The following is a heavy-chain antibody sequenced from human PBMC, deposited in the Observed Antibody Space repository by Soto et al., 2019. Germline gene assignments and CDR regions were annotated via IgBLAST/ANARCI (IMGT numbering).Heavy chain of an antibody. CDR2: ISYDGSNK. Sequence: GGSLRLSCAASGFTFSSYGMHWVRQAPGKGLEWVAVISYDGSNKYYADSVKGRFTISRDNSKNTLYLQMNSLRAEDTAVYYCAKEGDTAMGLAVDYWGQGTLVTVSS. V-gene: IGHV3-30*18. J-gene: IGHJ4*02. CDR1: GFTFSSYG. D-gene: IGHD5-18*01. CDR3: AKEGDTAMGLAVDY.